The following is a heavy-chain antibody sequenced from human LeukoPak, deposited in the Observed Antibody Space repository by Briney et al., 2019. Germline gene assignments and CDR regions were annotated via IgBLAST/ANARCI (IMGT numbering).Heavy chain of an antibody. CDR3: ARDRVYCSSTSCYGYFDY. CDR1: GGSFSGYY. V-gene: IGHV4-4*07. CDR2: IYTSGST. Sequence: PSETLSLTCAAYGGSFSGYYWSWIRQPAGKGLEWIGRIYTSGSTNYNPSLKSRVTMSVDTSKNQFSLKLSSVTAADTAVYYCARDRVYCSSTSCYGYFDYWGQGTLVTVSS. J-gene: IGHJ4*02. D-gene: IGHD2-2*01.